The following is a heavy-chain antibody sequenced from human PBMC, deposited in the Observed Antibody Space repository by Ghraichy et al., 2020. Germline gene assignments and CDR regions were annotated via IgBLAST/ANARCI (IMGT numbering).Heavy chain of an antibody. J-gene: IGHJ4*02. CDR1: GFTFSSYA. D-gene: IGHD1-14*01. CDR2: ISGSGGST. CDR3: AKGLPGTKLCFDY. V-gene: IGHV3-23*01. Sequence: ESLNISCAASGFTFSSYAMSWVRQAPGKGLEWVSAISGSGGSTYYADSVKGRFTISRDNSKNTLYLQMNSLRAEDTAVYYCAKGLPGTKLCFDYWGQGTLVTVSS.